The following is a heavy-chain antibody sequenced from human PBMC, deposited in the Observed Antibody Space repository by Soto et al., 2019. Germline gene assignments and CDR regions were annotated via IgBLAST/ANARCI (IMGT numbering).Heavy chain of an antibody. D-gene: IGHD4-4*01. CDR3: ARDNDRLQLGGNYYYMLDV. Sequence: QVQLVQSGAEMKEPGSSVKVSCKPSGGTFSSSAISWLRQAPGQGLEWMGGIIPLFRTPDYAQKFQGRVTIAADESTSTAYRELSSLRSEDTAVYYCARDNDRLQLGGNYYYMLDVWGQGTTITVSS. CDR1: GGTFSSSA. V-gene: IGHV1-69*12. J-gene: IGHJ6*02. CDR2: IIPLFRTP.